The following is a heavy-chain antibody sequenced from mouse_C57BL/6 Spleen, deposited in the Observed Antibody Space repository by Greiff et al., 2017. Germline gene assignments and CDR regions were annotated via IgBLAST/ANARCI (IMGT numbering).Heavy chain of an antibody. Sequence: VQLQQSGAELVRPGASVTLSCKASGYTFTDYEMHWVKQTPVHGLEWIGAIDPETGGTAYNQKFKGKAILTADKSSSTAYMELRSLTSEDSAVYYCTNLIYYGNYDYWGQGTTLTVSS. D-gene: IGHD2-1*01. CDR3: TNLIYYGNYDY. V-gene: IGHV1-15*01. CDR2: IDPETGGT. CDR1: GYTFTDYE. J-gene: IGHJ2*01.